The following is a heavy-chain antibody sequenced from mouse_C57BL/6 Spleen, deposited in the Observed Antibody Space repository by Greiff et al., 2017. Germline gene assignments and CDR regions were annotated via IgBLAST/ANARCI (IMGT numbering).Heavy chain of an antibody. D-gene: IGHD2-3*01. J-gene: IGHJ4*01. CDR3: ARHDGYYWYAMDY. CDR2: ISSGGSYT. Sequence: EVKLVESGGDLVKPGGSLKLSCAASGFTFSSYGMSWVRQTPDKRLEWVATISSGGSYTYYPDSVKGRFTISRDNAKNTLYLQMRSLKSEDTAMYYCARHDGYYWYAMDYWGQGTSVTVSS. V-gene: IGHV5-6*01. CDR1: GFTFSSYG.